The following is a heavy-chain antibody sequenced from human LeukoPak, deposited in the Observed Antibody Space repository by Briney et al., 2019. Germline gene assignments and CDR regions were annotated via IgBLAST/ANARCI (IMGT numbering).Heavy chain of an antibody. J-gene: IGHJ6*02. Sequence: GASVKVSCKASGGTFSSYAISWVRQAPGQGLEWMGRIIPIFGIANYAQKFQGRVTITADKSTSTAYMELSSLRSEDTAVYYCARDGDGDYVGSHYYYYGMDVWGQGTTVTVSS. CDR1: GGTFSSYA. CDR3: ARDGDGDYVGSHYYYYGMDV. V-gene: IGHV1-69*04. D-gene: IGHD4-23*01. CDR2: IIPIFGIA.